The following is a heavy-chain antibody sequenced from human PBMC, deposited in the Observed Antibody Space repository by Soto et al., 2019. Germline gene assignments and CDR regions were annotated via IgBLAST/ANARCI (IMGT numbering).Heavy chain of an antibody. D-gene: IGHD3-3*02. CDR1: GDSISSPDYY. CDR3: TRVTFTPNWFDS. CDR2: VYYRGSI. Sequence: SETLSLTCTVSGDSISSPDYYWSWIRQAPGKGLELIGYVYYRGSIYYTPSFESRVSISVDTSKNQFSLRLTSVTAADSAMCFCTRVTFTPNWFDSWGQGILVTVSS. V-gene: IGHV4-30-4*01. J-gene: IGHJ5*01.